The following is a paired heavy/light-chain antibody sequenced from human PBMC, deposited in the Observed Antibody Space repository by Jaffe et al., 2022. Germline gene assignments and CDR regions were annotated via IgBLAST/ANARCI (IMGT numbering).Heavy chain of an antibody. J-gene: IGHJ4*02. CDR3: ASLFAGHSAYESH. Sequence: QVQLVQSGAEMKKPGASVKVSCKASGYTFTVYYMHWVRQAPGQGLEWMGRINPNTGATNYAQKFQGRVTMTRDTSISTAYMELNSLRSDDTAVYYCASLFAGHSAYESHWGQGTLVTVSS. V-gene: IGHV1-2*06. D-gene: IGHD5-12*01. CDR1: GYTFTVYY. CDR2: INPNTGAT.
Light chain of an antibody. CDR2: AAS. Sequence: DIQMTQSPSSLSASVGDRVSITCRASQGISNSLVWYQQKPGKAPKVLLYAASTLDSGVPSRFSGSGSGTDYTLTISSLQPEDFATYYCQHYYSIPLTFGGGTKVEIK. CDR3: QHYYSIPLT. CDR1: QGISNS. J-gene: IGKJ4*01. V-gene: IGKV1-NL1*01.